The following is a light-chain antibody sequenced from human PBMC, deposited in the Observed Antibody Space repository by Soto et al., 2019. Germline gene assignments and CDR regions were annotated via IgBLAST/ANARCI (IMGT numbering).Light chain of an antibody. V-gene: IGLV6-57*04. CDR2: EDN. Sequence: NFMLTQPHSVSESPGKTVTISCTRSSGSIASNYVQWYQQRPGSAPTTVIYEDNQRPSGVPDRFSGSIDSSSNSAALTISGLETEDEADYYCQSYYSGTHVVFGGGTKLTVL. CDR3: QSYYSGTHVV. CDR1: SGSIASNY. J-gene: IGLJ2*01.